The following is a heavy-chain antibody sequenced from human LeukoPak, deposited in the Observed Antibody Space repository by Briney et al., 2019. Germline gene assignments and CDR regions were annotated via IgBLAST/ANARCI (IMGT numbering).Heavy chain of an antibody. Sequence: SETLSLTCIVSGGSISSSRDYWAWIRQPPGKGLEWIGNIFYSGGTYYSPSLTSRVTISVDTSKNQFSLKLSSVTAADTAVYYCARDAQNVEMATTLDYWGQGTLVTVSS. D-gene: IGHD5-24*01. J-gene: IGHJ4*02. CDR2: IFYSGGT. CDR1: GGSISSSRDY. CDR3: ARDAQNVEMATTLDY. V-gene: IGHV4-39*02.